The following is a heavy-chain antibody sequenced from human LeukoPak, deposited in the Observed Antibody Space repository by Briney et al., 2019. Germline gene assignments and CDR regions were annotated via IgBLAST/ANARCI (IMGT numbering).Heavy chain of an antibody. D-gene: IGHD3-10*01. CDR2: IYSGGST. J-gene: IGHJ4*02. V-gene: IGHV3-66*01. Sequence: GSLRLSCAASGFTVSSNCMSWVRQAPGKGLEWVSVIYSGGSTYYADSVKGRFTISRDNSKNTLYLQMNSLRAEDTAVYYCARLLPPYYGSGSYGVDYWGQGTLVTVSS. CDR1: GFTVSSNC. CDR3: ARLLPPYYGSGSYGVDY.